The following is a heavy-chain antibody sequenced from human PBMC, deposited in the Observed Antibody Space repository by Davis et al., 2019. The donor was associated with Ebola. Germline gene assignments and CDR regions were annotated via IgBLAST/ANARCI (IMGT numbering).Heavy chain of an antibody. CDR3: ARASHQVDHNWFDP. Sequence: AASVKVSCKASGYTFTIYNITWVRQAPGQGLEWMGWISPYSGLTSYAQRLQGRVTMTTDTSTSTAYMDLRSLRSDDSAVYFRARASHQVDHNWFDPWGQGTLVTVSS. J-gene: IGHJ5*02. CDR1: GYTFTIYN. D-gene: IGHD2-15*01. V-gene: IGHV1-18*04. CDR2: ISPYSGLT.